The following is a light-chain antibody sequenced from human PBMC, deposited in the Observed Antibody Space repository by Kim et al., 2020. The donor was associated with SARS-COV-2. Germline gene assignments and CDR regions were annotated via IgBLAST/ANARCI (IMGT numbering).Light chain of an antibody. CDR3: QSYDSSRSGSYV. V-gene: IGLV1-40*01. CDR1: SSNIGAGYH. CDR2: ANT. Sequence: VTLSCAGSSSNIGAGYHVHWYQQLPGTAPKLLIYANTNRPSGVPDRFSGSRSGTSASLAITGLQPEDEAEYYCQSYDSSRSGSYVFGTGTKVSVL. J-gene: IGLJ1*01.